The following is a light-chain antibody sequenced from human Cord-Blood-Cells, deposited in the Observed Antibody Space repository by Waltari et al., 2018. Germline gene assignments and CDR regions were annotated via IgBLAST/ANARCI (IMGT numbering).Light chain of an antibody. J-gene: IGLJ1*01. CDR3: CSYAGSSYV. CDR1: RSDVGSYNL. CDR2: EGS. V-gene: IGLV2-23*01. Sequence: QSALTQPASVSGSPGQSITISCPGTRSDVGSYNLVSWYQQHPGKAPKLMIYEGSKRPSGVSNRFSGSKSGNTASLTISGLQAEDEADYYCCSYAGSSYVFGTGTKVTVL.